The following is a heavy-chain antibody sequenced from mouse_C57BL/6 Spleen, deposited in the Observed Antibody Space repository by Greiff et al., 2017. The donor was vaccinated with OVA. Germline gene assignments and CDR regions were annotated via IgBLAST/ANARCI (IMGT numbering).Heavy chain of an antibody. V-gene: IGHV3-6*01. CDR3: ARDGGTFLFFDY. Sequence: VQLKESGPGLVKPSQSLSLTCSVTGYSITSGYYWNWIRQFPGNKLEWMGYISYDGSNNYNPSLKNRISITRDTSKNQFFLKLNSVTTEDTATYYCARDGGTFLFFDYWGQGTTLTVSS. CDR2: ISYDGSN. D-gene: IGHD3-3*01. CDR1: GYSITSGYY. J-gene: IGHJ2*01.